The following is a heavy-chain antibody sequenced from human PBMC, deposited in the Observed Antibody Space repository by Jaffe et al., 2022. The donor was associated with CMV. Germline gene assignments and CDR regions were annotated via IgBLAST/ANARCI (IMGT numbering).Heavy chain of an antibody. J-gene: IGHJ1*01. CDR2: IKSKTDGGTT. D-gene: IGHD3-10*01. CDR1: GFTFSNAW. Sequence: EVQLVESGGGLVKPGGSLRLSCAASGFTFSNAWMSWVRQAPGKGLEWVGRIKSKTDGGTTDYAAPVKGRFTISRDDSKNTLYLQMNSLKTEDTAVYYCTTEPFTIWSAEYFQHWGQGTLVTVSS. CDR3: TTEPFTIWSAEYFQH. V-gene: IGHV3-15*01.